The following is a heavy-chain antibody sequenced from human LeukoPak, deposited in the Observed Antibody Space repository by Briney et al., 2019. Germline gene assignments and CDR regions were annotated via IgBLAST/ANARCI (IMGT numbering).Heavy chain of an antibody. D-gene: IGHD3-9*01. J-gene: IGHJ5*02. CDR3: ARDYTGYFP. Sequence: TGGSLRLSCEASGFTFSSYWMSWVRQAPGKGLEWVANIKTDGSEKYYVDSVKGRFTISRDNAKNSLYLQENSLRAEDTAVYYCARDYTGYFPWGQGTLVIVSS. CDR1: GFTFSSYW. CDR2: IKTDGSEK. V-gene: IGHV3-7*03.